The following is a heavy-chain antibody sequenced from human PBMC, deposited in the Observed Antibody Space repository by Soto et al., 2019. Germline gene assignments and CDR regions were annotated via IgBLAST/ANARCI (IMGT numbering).Heavy chain of an antibody. V-gene: IGHV1-18*01. CDR2: ISPYNGNT. D-gene: IGHD3-3*01. Sequence: ASVKVSCKASGYTFLNYGISWVRQAPGQGLEWMGWISPYNGNTNYGEKLQGRVTMTTDTSANTAYMEMRSLRSDDTAVYYFAREGELVFGDYYQYGMDVWGQGTTVTVSS. J-gene: IGHJ6*02. CDR3: AREGELVFGDYYQYGMDV. CDR1: GYTFLNYG.